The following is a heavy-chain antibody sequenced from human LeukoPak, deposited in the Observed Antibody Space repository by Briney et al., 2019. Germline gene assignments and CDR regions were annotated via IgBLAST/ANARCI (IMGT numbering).Heavy chain of an antibody. CDR2: IYHSGST. J-gene: IGHJ5*02. V-gene: IGHV4-30-2*01. Sequence: SETLSLTCTVSGGSISSGGYSWSWIRQPPGKGLEWIGYIYHSGSTYYNPSLKSRVTISVDRSKNQFSLKLSSVTAADTAVYYCARVVYCSSTSCYEGHWFDPWGQGTLVTVSS. D-gene: IGHD2-2*01. CDR1: GGSISSGGYS. CDR3: ARVVYCSSTSCYEGHWFDP.